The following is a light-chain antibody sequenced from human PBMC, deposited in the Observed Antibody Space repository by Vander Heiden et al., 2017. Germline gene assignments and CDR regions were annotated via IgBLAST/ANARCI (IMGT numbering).Light chain of an antibody. V-gene: IGKV3D-15*01. CDR1: QSVRSN. CDR2: GAS. Sequence: EIVMTQSPVTLSVSPGERATLSCRASQSVRSNLAWYQQKPGQAPRLLIYGASTRATAIPARFSGSGSGTDFTLTISSLQSEDFAVYYCQQDNNWPRTFGQGTKLEIK. CDR3: QQDNNWPRT. J-gene: IGKJ1*01.